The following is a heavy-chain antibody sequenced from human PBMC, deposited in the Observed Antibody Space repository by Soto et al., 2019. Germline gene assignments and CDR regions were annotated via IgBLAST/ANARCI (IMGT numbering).Heavy chain of an antibody. CDR2: IIPILGIA. D-gene: IGHD4-4*01. V-gene: IGHV1-69*02. J-gene: IGHJ4*02. Sequence: QVQLVQSGAEVKKPGSSVKVSCKASGGTFSSYTISWVRQAPGQGLEWMGRIIPILGIANYAQKFQGRVPITADKSTSTAYMELSSLRSEDTAVYYCARNDYSHYYFDYWGQGTLVTVSS. CDR3: ARNDYSHYYFDY. CDR1: GGTFSSYT.